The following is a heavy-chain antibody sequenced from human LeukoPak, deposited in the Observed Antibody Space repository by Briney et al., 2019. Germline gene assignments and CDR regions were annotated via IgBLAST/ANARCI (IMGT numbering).Heavy chain of an antibody. Sequence: PGGSLRLSCAASGFTFSSYSMNWVRQAPGKGLEWVSSISSSSSYIYYADSVKGRFTISRDNAKNSLYLQMNSLRAEDTAVYYCARGEERAAGTGRFDPWGQGTLVTVSS. D-gene: IGHD6-13*01. V-gene: IGHV3-21*01. CDR3: ARGEERAAGTGRFDP. J-gene: IGHJ5*02. CDR2: ISSSSSYI. CDR1: GFTFSSYS.